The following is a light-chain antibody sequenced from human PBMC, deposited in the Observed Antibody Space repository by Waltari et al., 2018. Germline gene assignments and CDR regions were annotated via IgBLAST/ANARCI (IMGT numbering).Light chain of an antibody. V-gene: IGLV2-14*01. CDR1: NSDIGAYKF. CDR3: SSYTTSSTVV. Sequence: QSALTQTASVSGSRGQSVTISCTGTNSDIGAYKFVSWYQQHPNKAPRLIIYEVNNRPSGVSPRFSGSRSGNAASLTISDLQSEDEANYYCSSYTTSSTVVFGTGTKVT. J-gene: IGLJ1*01. CDR2: EVN.